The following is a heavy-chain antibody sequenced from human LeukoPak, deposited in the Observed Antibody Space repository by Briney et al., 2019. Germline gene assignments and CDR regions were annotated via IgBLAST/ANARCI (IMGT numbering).Heavy chain of an antibody. CDR2: IYYTGTT. Sequence: SETLSLTCIVSGASISNSSHYWGWIRQPPGKGLGWIGNIYYTGTTYYDPSLKSRVTISIDTSKSQFSLKVSSVTAADTAVYYCASVVAVAGTFPDSWGQGTLVTVS. CDR3: ASVVAVAGTFPDS. D-gene: IGHD6-19*01. V-gene: IGHV4-39*07. CDR1: GASISNSSHY. J-gene: IGHJ4*02.